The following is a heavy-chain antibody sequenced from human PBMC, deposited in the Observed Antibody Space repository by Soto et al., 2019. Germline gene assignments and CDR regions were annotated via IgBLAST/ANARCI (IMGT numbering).Heavy chain of an antibody. CDR3: ATSYDSSGYDY. D-gene: IGHD3-22*01. V-gene: IGHV3-23*01. J-gene: IGHJ4*02. Sequence: PGGSLRLSCAASGFTFSSYAMSWVRRAPGKGLEWVSALSGSGISTYYADTVKGRFTISRDNSRNTLYLQMNSLRAEDTAVYYCATSYDSSGYDYWGQGTLVTVSS. CDR2: LSGSGIST. CDR1: GFTFSSYA.